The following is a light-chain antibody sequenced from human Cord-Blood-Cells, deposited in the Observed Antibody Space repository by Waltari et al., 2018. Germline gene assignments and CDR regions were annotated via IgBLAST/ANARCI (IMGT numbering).Light chain of an antibody. CDR1: QGISNY. CDR3: QQYKSYPYT. CDR2: AAS. Sequence: DIQMTQSPSSLSASVVARVTITCRGRQGISNYLAWFQQKQGKAHKSMIYAASSFQSRDPSKFGGSVSGTDFTLTISSLQPEDFETYYCQQYKSYPYTFRQGTKLEIK. J-gene: IGKJ2*01. V-gene: IGKV1-16*02.